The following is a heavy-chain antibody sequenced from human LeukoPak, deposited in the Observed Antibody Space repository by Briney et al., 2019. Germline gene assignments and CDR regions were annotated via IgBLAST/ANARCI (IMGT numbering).Heavy chain of an antibody. D-gene: IGHD4-11*01. V-gene: IGHV4-34*01. Sequence: KPSETLSLTCAVYGGSLSAYYWSWIRQSPGKGLEWIGEINKSESSNYNPSLKSRVTISVDTSKNQVSLQLSSVTAADTAVYYCARGRYSNWECYYYMDVWGKGATVTVSS. J-gene: IGHJ6*03. CDR1: GGSLSAYY. CDR3: ARGRYSNWECYYYMDV. CDR2: INKSESS.